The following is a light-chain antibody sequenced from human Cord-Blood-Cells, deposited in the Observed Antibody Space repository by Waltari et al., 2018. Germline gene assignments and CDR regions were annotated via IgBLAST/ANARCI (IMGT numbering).Light chain of an antibody. CDR3: SSYAGSNNLV. CDR1: RSDVGGYTS. CDR2: EVI. Sequence: QSALTQPPSASGSPGQSVTISCTGTRSDVGGYTSVSWYQQNPGKAPKPMIYEVIKRPSGVTDRFSCSKSGNTASRPVSGLQAEDEADYYCSSYAGSNNLVFGGGTKLTVL. J-gene: IGLJ3*02. V-gene: IGLV2-8*01.